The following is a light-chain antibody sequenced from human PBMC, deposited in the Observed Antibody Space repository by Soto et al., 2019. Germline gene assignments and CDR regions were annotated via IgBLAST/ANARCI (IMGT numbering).Light chain of an antibody. CDR1: SSDVGGYNY. Sequence: QSVLTQPPSASGSPGQSVTISCTGTSSDVGGYNYVSWYQQHPGKAPKLMIYEVSKRPSGVPDRFSGSKSGNTASLTVSGLQAEDAADYYCNSDAGSNNWVFGGGAKLTVL. V-gene: IGLV2-8*01. CDR2: EVS. J-gene: IGLJ3*02. CDR3: NSDAGSNNWV.